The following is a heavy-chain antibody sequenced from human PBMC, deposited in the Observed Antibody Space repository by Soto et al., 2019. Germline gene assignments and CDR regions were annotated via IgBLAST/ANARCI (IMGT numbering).Heavy chain of an antibody. CDR2: IRGFSPYT. CDR1: GCTFRTYT. V-gene: IGHV3-21*01. J-gene: IGHJ6*02. D-gene: IGHD3-10*01. CDR3: ARDRGYDAHDYYYNAMDV. Sequence: EVQLVESGGGLVKPGGSLRLSCISSGCTFRTYTMNWVRQAPGKGLEWVSGIRGFSPYTFYAESVKGRFTISRDNAKNSLYLQMNSPRAEDTAVYYCARDRGYDAHDYYYNAMDVWGQGTTVTVSS.